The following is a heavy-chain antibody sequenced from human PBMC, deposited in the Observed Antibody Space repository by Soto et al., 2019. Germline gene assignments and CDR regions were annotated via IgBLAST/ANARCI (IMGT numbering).Heavy chain of an antibody. D-gene: IGHD3-10*01. Sequence: PSQTLSLTCAISGDSVSSNSAAWNWIRQSPSRGLEWLGRTYYRSKWYNDYAVSVKSRITINPDTSKNQFSLQMNSLRAEDTAVYYCARDPRITMVRGRRPYYYYYGMDVWGQGTTVTVSS. CDR1: GDSVSSNSAA. CDR3: ARDPRITMVRGRRPYYYYYGMDV. V-gene: IGHV6-1*01. J-gene: IGHJ6*02. CDR2: TYYRSKWYN.